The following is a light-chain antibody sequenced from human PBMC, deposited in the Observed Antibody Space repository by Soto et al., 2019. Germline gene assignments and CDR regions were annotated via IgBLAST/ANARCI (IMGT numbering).Light chain of an antibody. CDR3: QQYGNSPTRT. CDR2: GAS. J-gene: IGKJ1*01. Sequence: EIVLTQSPGTLSLSPGDRATLSCRASQSVDGNYLAWYQQTPGQAPRLLIYGASSRATGIPDRFSGGGSGTDLTLTISRLEPEDFAVYYCQQYGNSPTRTFGQGTKVEIK. V-gene: IGKV3-20*01. CDR1: QSVDGNY.